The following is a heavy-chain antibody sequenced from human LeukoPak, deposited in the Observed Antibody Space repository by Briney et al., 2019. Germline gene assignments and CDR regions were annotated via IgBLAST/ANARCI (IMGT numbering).Heavy chain of an antibody. CDR2: IYSSGST. D-gene: IGHD1-26*01. Sequence: SETLSLTCTVSGYSISSSYYWGWIRQPPGKGLEWIGSIYSSGSTYSNPSLKSRVTISVDTSKNQFSLKLSSVTAADTAVYYCARRSQGGADYYYYMDVWGKGTTVTISS. V-gene: IGHV4-39*01. J-gene: IGHJ6*03. CDR3: ARRSQGGADYYYYMDV. CDR1: GYSISSSYY.